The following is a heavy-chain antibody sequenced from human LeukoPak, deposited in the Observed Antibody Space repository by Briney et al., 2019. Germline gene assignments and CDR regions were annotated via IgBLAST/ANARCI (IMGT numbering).Heavy chain of an antibody. CDR2: IYYSGST. Sequence: SETLSLTCTVSGVSITSGGYYWSWIRQHPGKGLEWIGYIYYSGSTYYNPSLKSRVTISVDTSKNQFSLKLSSVTAADTAVYYCARESRISGMDVWGQGSTVTVSS. J-gene: IGHJ6*02. CDR1: GVSITSGGYY. V-gene: IGHV4-31*03. D-gene: IGHD2-21*01. CDR3: ARESRISGMDV.